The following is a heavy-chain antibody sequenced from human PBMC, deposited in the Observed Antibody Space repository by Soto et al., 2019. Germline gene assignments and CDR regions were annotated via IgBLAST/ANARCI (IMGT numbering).Heavy chain of an antibody. CDR3: ARRGGGVVLAATTPFDY. CDR2: IYHSGST. Sequence: QVPLQESGPRLVRPPGTLSLTCTVSSGSITSANWWSWVRQPPGRGLEWIGEIYHSGSTNYNLSLKSRVTLSVDKSKNQFSLSLSSVTAADTAMYYCARRGGGVVLAATTPFDYWGQGTLVTVSS. CDR1: SGSITSANW. V-gene: IGHV4-4*03. D-gene: IGHD2-15*01. J-gene: IGHJ4*02.